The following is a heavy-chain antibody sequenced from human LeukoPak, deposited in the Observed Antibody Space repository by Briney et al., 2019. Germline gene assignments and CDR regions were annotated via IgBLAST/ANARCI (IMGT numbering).Heavy chain of an antibody. V-gene: IGHV3-74*01. J-gene: IGHJ4*02. CDR1: GFTFSTYW. CDR2: INTDGSST. CDR3: ASRACSSTSCYYY. Sequence: GGSLRLSCAASGFTFSTYWMHWVRQAPEKGLVWVSRINTDGSSTDYADSVKGRFTISRDNAKNTLYLQMNSLRAEDTAVYYCASRACSSTSCYYYWGQGTLVTVSS. D-gene: IGHD2-2*01.